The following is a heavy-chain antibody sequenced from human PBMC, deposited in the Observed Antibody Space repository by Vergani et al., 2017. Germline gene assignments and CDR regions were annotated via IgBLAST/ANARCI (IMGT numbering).Heavy chain of an antibody. D-gene: IGHD1-26*01. CDR2: IYYSGST. Sequence: QVQLQESGPGLVKPSETLSLTCTVSGYSISSGYYWGWIRQPPGKGLEWIGYIYYSGSTNYNPSLKSRVTISVDTSKNQFSLKLSSVTAADTAVYYCARDREWELPTWGQGTLVTVSS. J-gene: IGHJ5*02. CDR3: ARDREWELPT. V-gene: IGHV4-38-2*02. CDR1: GYSISSGYY.